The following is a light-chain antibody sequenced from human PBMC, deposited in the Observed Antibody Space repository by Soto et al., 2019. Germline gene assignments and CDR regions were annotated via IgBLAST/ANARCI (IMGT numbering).Light chain of an antibody. CDR1: QGISSY. CDR3: QQLNSYRLT. V-gene: IGKV1-9*01. J-gene: IGKJ4*01. Sequence: DIQLTQSPSFLSASVGDRVTITCRASQGISSYLAWYQQKPGKAPKLLIYAASTLQSGVPSRFSSSGSGKEFTLTISSLQPEDFATYYCQQLNSYRLTFGGGTKVEIK. CDR2: AAS.